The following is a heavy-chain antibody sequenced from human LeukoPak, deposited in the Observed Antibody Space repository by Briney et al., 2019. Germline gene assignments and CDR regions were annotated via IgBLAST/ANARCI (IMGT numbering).Heavy chain of an antibody. V-gene: IGHV1-2*06. CDR2: INPNSGGT. CDR1: GYTFTSYG. CDR3: ARANEGSWYGYFDL. Sequence: ASVKVSCKASGYTFTSYGISWVRQAPGQGLEWMGRINPNSGGTNSAQKFQGRVTMTRDTSIYTAYMELSNLTSGDTAVYYCARANEGSWYGYFDLWGRGTLVTVSS. D-gene: IGHD6-13*01. J-gene: IGHJ2*01.